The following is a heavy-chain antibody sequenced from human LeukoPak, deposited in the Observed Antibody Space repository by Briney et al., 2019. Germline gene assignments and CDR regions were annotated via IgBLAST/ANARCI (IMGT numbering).Heavy chain of an antibody. D-gene: IGHD4-17*01. Sequence: GGSLRLSCAASGFTFSSYAMSWVRQAPGKGLEWVSAISGSGGSTYYADSVKGRFTISRDNSKNTLYLQMNSLRAEDTAVYYCAKSNNTVTTRTPDDAFDIWGQGTMVTVSS. CDR2: ISGSGGST. J-gene: IGHJ3*02. CDR3: AKSNNTVTTRTPDDAFDI. CDR1: GFTFSSYA. V-gene: IGHV3-23*01.